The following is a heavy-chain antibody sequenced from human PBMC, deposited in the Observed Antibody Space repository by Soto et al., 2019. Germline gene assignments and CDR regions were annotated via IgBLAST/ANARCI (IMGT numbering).Heavy chain of an antibody. CDR3: ARMRRVEMATISPLGYYYYGMDV. CDR1: GGSISSGGYY. CDR2: IYYSGST. D-gene: IGHD5-12*01. V-gene: IGHV4-31*03. J-gene: IGHJ6*02. Sequence: QVQLQESGPGLVKPSQTLSLTCTVSGGSISSGGYYWSWIRQHPGKGLEWIGYIYYSGSTYYNPSLKRRVTISVDTSKNQFFLKLSSVTAADTAVYYCARMRRVEMATISPLGYYYYGMDVWGQGTTVTVSS.